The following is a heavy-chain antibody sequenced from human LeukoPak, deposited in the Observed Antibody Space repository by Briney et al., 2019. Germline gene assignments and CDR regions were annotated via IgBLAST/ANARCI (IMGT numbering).Heavy chain of an antibody. V-gene: IGHV3-48*03. CDR1: GFGLSSFE. Sequence: GGSLRLSCAASGFGLSSFEVNWVRQTPGKGLEWVSFVTGDKLYFADSVMGRFTVSRDNAKNSLYLQMNSLRDEDTGTYYCSRRVPFEGMDVWGQGTLVTVSS. CDR2: VTGDKL. CDR3: SRRVPFEGMDV. J-gene: IGHJ4*02. D-gene: IGHD3-10*01.